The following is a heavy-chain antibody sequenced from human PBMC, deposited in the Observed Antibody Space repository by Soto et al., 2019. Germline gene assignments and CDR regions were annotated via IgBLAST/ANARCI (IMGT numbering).Heavy chain of an antibody. CDR3: ARQGVEKDGYNFYYSYGMAV. J-gene: IGHJ6*02. D-gene: IGHD5-12*01. CDR2: IYYSGST. CDR1: GGSISSSSYY. V-gene: IGHV4-39*01. Sequence: AETLSLTCTVSGGSISSSSYYWGWIRHPPGKGLEWVGSIYYSGSTYYNPSLKSRVTISVDTSKNQFSLKLSSVTAADTAVYYCARQGVEKDGYNFYYSYGMAVWGQGTTVTVSS.